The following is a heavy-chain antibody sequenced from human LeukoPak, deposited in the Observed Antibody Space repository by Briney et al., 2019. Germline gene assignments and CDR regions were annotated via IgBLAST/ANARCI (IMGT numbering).Heavy chain of an antibody. V-gene: IGHV3-66*02. CDR2: IYSGGST. D-gene: IGHD1-1*01. CDR1: GFTFSSYA. J-gene: IGHJ6*03. CDR3: ARDWNYSYYYYMDV. Sequence: GGSLRLSCAASGFTFSSYAMSWVRQTPGKGLEWVSVIYSGGSTYYADSVKGRFAISRDNSKNTLYLQMNSLRAEDTAVYYCARDWNYSYYYYMDVWGKGTTVTVSS.